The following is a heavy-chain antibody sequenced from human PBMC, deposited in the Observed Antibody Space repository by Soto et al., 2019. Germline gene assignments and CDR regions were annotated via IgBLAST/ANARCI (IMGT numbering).Heavy chain of an antibody. J-gene: IGHJ4*02. CDR2: ITNTGITT. CDR1: GFGLSTHA. Sequence: GGSMRLSCAASGFGLSTHALSWVRQTPGKGLEWLSSITNTGITTHYADSVRGRFTISRENSRNTLHLQMNNLRVDDTAVYYCAKGFDYGYTKHIDHWGQGTLVTVSS. CDR3: AKGFDYGYTKHIDH. D-gene: IGHD4-17*01. V-gene: IGHV3-23*01.